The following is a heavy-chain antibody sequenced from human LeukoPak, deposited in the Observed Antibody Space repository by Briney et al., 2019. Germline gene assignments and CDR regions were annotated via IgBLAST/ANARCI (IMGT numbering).Heavy chain of an antibody. Sequence: GGSLRLSCAASGFTFSTSAMHWVRQAPGEGLEWVASISYDRSYKYYADSVKGRFTISRDNSKNTLYLQMNSLKAEDTAVFFCARGGEASHSYLDYWGQGTLVTVSS. J-gene: IGHJ4*02. CDR2: ISYDRSYK. D-gene: IGHD2-2*01. CDR1: GFTFSTSA. V-gene: IGHV3-30-3*01. CDR3: ARGGEASHSYLDY.